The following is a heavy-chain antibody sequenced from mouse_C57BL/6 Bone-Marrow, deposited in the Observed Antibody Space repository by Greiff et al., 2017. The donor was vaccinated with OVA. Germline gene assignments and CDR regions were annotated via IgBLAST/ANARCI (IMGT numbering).Heavy chain of an antibody. CDR3: AWGWLRLYAMDY. V-gene: IGHV1-26*01. D-gene: IGHD2-2*01. J-gene: IGHJ4*01. CDR2: INPNNGGT. Sequence: VQLQQSGPELVKPGASVKISCKASGYTFTDYYMNWVKQSHGKSLEWIGDINPNNGGTSYNQKFKGKATLTVDKSTSTAYMQLRSLTSEDSAVYYCAWGWLRLYAMDYWGQGTSVTVSS. CDR1: GYTFTDYY.